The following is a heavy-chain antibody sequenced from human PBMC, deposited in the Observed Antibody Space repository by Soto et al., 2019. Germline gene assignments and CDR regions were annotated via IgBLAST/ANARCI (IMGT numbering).Heavy chain of an antibody. V-gene: IGHV3-7*01. CDR1: GFSFKSYW. D-gene: IGHD3-10*01. CDR3: ARDFGAVKRYFDY. J-gene: IGHJ4*02. Sequence: VQLVESGGGLVQPGGSLRLSCAVSGFSFKSYWMSWVRQAPGKGLEWVANIREDGSEKNYVDSVKGRFTISRDNAKNSLFLQMNSLRAEDTGVYYCARDFGAVKRYFDYWGQGTLVTVS. CDR2: IREDGSEK.